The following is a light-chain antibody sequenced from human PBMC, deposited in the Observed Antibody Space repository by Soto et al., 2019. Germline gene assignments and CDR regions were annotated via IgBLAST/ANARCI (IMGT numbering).Light chain of an antibody. CDR2: ATS. Sequence: DIQMTQSPSSLSASVGDRVTITGRASQTINYYLNWYQQQPGKAPRLLIYATSSLQSGVPSRFSGSGSGTDFTLTISSLQPEDFATYYCQQSYSTPYTFGQGTKLEI. CDR3: QQSYSTPYT. V-gene: IGKV1-39*01. CDR1: QTINYY. J-gene: IGKJ2*01.